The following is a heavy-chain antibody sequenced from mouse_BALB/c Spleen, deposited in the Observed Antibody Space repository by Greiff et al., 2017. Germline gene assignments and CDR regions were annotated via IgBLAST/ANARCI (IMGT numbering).Heavy chain of an antibody. Sequence: QVQLKESGPELVKPGASVKMSCKASGYTFTDYVISWVKQRTGQGLEWIGEIYPGSGSTYYNEKFKGKATLTADKSSNTAYMQLSSLTSEDSAVYFCARWRYGWYFDVWGAGTTVTVSS. V-gene: IGHV1-77*01. CDR1: GYTFTDYV. D-gene: IGHD2-14*01. J-gene: IGHJ1*01. CDR3: ARWRYGWYFDV. CDR2: IYPGSGST.